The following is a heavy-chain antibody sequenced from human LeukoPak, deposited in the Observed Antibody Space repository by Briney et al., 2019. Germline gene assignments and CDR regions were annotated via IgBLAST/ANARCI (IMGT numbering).Heavy chain of an antibody. Sequence: GGSLRLSCAASGFTFNEFGVHWVRQAPGKGLEWVAVIWYDGSNKYYADSVKGRFTISRDNSKNTLYLQMNSLRAEDTAVYYCARAPTYTAMLPGGMDVWGQGTTVTVSS. CDR3: ARAPTYTAMLPGGMDV. CDR1: GFTFNEFG. V-gene: IGHV3-33*01. CDR2: IWYDGSNK. D-gene: IGHD5-18*01. J-gene: IGHJ6*02.